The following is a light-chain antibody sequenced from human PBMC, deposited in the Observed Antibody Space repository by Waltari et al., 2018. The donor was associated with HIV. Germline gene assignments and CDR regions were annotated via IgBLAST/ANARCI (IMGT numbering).Light chain of an antibody. CDR3: SSYAGSNIWV. CDR1: NSNFGSFNF. V-gene: IGLV2-23*02. CDR2: EVT. J-gene: IGLJ3*02. Sequence: QSALTHPASVSRSPGQSTTISCTGTNSNFGSFNFFLWYQQHPGKAPRLMIYEVTKRPSGISNRFSGSKSGNTASLTISGLQAEDEAYYYCSSYAGSNIWVFGGGTKLTVL.